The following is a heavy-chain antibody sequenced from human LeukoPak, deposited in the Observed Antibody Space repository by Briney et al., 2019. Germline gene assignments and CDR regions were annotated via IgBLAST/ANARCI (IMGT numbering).Heavy chain of an antibody. J-gene: IGHJ5*02. CDR3: ARGVEAGYCRSTSCYAAKWFDL. CDR1: GYTFTSYA. V-gene: IGHV1-3*01. CDR2: IHAGNGKT. D-gene: IGHD2-2*01. Sequence: ASVKVSCKASGYTFTSYAMHWVRQAPGQRLEWMGWIHAGNGKTKYSQKFQGRVTMTRDTSASTAYMELISLRSEDTAVYDCARGVEAGYCRSTSCYAAKWFDLWGQGTLVTVSS.